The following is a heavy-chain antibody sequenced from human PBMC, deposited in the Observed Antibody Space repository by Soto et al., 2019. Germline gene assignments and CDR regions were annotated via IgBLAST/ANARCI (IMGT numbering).Heavy chain of an antibody. Sequence: PSETLSLTCTVSGGSISSGGYYWSWIRQHPGKGLEWIGYIYYSGSTNYNPSLKSRVTISVDTSKNQFSLKLSSVTAADTAVYYCARAPHCGGDCYSDFDYWGQGTLVTVSS. J-gene: IGHJ4*02. CDR1: GGSISSGGYY. CDR2: IYYSGST. V-gene: IGHV4-61*08. D-gene: IGHD2-21*02. CDR3: ARAPHCGGDCYSDFDY.